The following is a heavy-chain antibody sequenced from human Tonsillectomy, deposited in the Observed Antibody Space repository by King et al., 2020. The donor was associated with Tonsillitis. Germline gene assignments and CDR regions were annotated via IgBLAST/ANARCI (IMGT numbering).Heavy chain of an antibody. D-gene: IGHD3-10*01. J-gene: IGHJ5*02. CDR3: AKDVWFGGLHMES. CDR1: GFTFSSYG. Sequence: VQLVESGGGVVQPGGSLRLSCAASGFTFSSYGMHWVRQAPGKGLEWVTYIRYGGSNEYYADSVKGRFTISRDNSKNTLYLQMNSLRAEDTAVYFCAKDVWFGGLHMESWGQGPLVTV. CDR2: IRYGGSNE. V-gene: IGHV3-30*02.